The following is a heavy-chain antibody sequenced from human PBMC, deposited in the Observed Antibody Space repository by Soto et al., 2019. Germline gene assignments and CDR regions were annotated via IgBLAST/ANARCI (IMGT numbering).Heavy chain of an antibody. Sequence: QLQLQESGPGLVKPSETLSLTCTVSGGSISSSSYYWGWIRQPPGKGLEWIGSIYYSGSTYYNPSLKSRFTRAVDTSKYQFSLKLSSVTAADTAVYYCARCAFGELLYPFRFDPWGQGTLVTVSS. J-gene: IGHJ5*02. D-gene: IGHD3-10*01. CDR3: ARCAFGELLYPFRFDP. CDR1: GGSISSSSYY. V-gene: IGHV4-39*01. CDR2: IYYSGST.